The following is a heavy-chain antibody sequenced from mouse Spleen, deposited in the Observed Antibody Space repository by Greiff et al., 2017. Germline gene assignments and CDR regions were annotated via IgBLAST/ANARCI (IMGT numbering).Heavy chain of an antibody. Sequence: VQGVESGPELVKPGASVRISCKASGYTFTSYYIHWVKQRPGQGLEWIGWIYPGNVNTKYNEKFKGKATLTADKSSSTAYMQLSSLTSEDSAVYFCARGTYYFDYWGQGTTLTVSS. J-gene: IGHJ2*01. CDR1: GYTFTSYY. V-gene: IGHV1S56*01. CDR2: IYPGNVNT. D-gene: IGHD3-3*01. CDR3: ARGTYYFDY.